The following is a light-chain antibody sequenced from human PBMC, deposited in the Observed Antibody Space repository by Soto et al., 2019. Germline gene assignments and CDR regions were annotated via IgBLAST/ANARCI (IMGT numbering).Light chain of an antibody. CDR1: QSIRSW. Sequence: DIPMTQSPSTLSASVGDRVTITCRASQSIRSWLAWYQQKPGKAPKLLIYMASSLETGVSSRFSGSGSGTEFTLTISSLQPEDFATYYCQQYNSYSYTFGQGTKLEIK. J-gene: IGKJ2*01. CDR3: QQYNSYSYT. CDR2: MAS. V-gene: IGKV1-5*03.